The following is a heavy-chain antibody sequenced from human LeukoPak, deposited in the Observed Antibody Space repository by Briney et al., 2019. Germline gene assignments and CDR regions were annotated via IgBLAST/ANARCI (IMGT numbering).Heavy chain of an antibody. CDR2: MNPNSGNT. J-gene: IGHJ4*02. Sequence: ASVKVSCKASGYTFTSYDINWVRQATGQGLEWMGWMNPNSGNTGYAQKFQGRVTMTRNTSISTAYMKLSSLRSEDTAVYYCARGLDFQGEANFDYWGQGTLVTVSS. V-gene: IGHV1-8*01. CDR1: GYTFTSYD. CDR3: ARGLDFQGEANFDY. D-gene: IGHD3-16*01.